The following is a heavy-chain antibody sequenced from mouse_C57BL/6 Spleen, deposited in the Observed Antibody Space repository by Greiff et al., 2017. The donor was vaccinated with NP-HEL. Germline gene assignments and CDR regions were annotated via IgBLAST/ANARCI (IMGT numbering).Heavy chain of an antibody. CDR1: GFTFSSYA. CDR3: ARDQTAQATFAY. CDR2: ISAGGSYT. Sequence: EVNVVESGGGLVKPGGSLKLSCAASGFTFSSYAMSWVRQTPEKRLEWVATISAGGSYTYYPDNVKGRFTISRDNAKNNLYLQMSHLKSEDTAMYYCARDQTAQATFAYWGQGTLVTVSA. J-gene: IGHJ3*01. V-gene: IGHV5-4*01. D-gene: IGHD3-2*02.